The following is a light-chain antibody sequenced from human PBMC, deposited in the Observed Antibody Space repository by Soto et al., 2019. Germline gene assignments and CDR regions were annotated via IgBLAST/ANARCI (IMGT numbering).Light chain of an antibody. CDR1: SSNIGRNF. CDR3: QTWASGIWV. Sequence: QSVLTQPPSASGTPGQRVSISCSGSSSNIGRNFVYWYQQLPGTAPKLLIYRNDQRPSGVPDRFSGSKSGTSASLAISGLRSEDEADYYCQTWASGIWVFGGGTKLTVL. CDR2: RND. J-gene: IGLJ3*02. V-gene: IGLV1-47*01.